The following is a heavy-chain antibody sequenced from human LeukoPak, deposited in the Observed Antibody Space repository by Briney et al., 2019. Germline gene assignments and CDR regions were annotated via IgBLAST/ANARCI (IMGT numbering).Heavy chain of an antibody. V-gene: IGHV1-8*01. CDR3: ARTYCSSTSCYWDYFDY. CDR1: EYTFTSYD. Sequence: GASVKVSCKASEYTFTSYDINWVRQATGQGLEWMGWMNPNSGNTGYAQKFQGRVTMTRNTSINTAYMELSSLRFEDTAVYYCARTYCSSTSCYWDYFDYWGQGTLVTVSS. D-gene: IGHD2-2*01. J-gene: IGHJ4*02. CDR2: MNPNSGNT.